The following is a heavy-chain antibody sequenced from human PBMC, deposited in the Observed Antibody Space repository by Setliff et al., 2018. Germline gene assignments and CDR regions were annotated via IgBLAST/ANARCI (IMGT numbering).Heavy chain of an antibody. Sequence: HPGGSLRLSCTGSGFSLGDYAMYWVRQTPGKGLEWVGFIRTKTYGGTAEYAASVKGRFTSSRDDSKNIAYLQMNSLKTEDTAVYYCATDVPACRGSTCYNAFDVWGQGTMVTVSS. CDR1: GFSLGDYA. D-gene: IGHD2-2*02. CDR2: IRTKTYGGTA. J-gene: IGHJ3*01. V-gene: IGHV3-49*04. CDR3: ATDVPACRGSTCYNAFDV.